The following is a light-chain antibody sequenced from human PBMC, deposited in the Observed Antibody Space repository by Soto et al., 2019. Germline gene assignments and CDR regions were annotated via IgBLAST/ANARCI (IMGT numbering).Light chain of an antibody. CDR3: QQYHSYSGT. J-gene: IGKJ1*01. V-gene: IGKV1-5*01. CDR2: DAS. CDR1: QSISSW. Sequence: DIQMTQSPSTLSASVGDRVTITCRASQSISSWLAWYQQKPGRAPKLLIYDASSLESGVPSRFSGSGSGTEFTLTISSLQPDDFATYYCQQYHSYSGTLGQGTKVDIK.